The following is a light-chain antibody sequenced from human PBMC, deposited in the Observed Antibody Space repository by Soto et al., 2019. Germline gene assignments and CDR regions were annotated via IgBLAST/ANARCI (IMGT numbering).Light chain of an antibody. J-gene: IGKJ5*01. Sequence: EIVLAHSPATLSLSPWDRATLSSGASQSVSRSYLAWYQQKPGLAPRLIIYDASTRATGIPDRFSGSGSGTDFTLTISRLEPEDFAVYYCQQSGSSPITFGQGTRLEIK. CDR3: QQSGSSPIT. CDR1: QSVSRSY. CDR2: DAS. V-gene: IGKV3D-20*01.